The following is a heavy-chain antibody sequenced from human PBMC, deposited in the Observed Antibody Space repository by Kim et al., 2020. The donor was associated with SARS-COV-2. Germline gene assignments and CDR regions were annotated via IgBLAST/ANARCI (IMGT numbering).Heavy chain of an antibody. V-gene: IGHV3-23*01. CDR3: AKDHQSSGWPTFDY. D-gene: IGHD6-19*01. Sequence: YADSVKGRFTVSRDNNKNTLDLQMNSLTAEDKALYFCAKDHQSSGWPTFDYWGQGTQVTVSS. J-gene: IGHJ4*02.